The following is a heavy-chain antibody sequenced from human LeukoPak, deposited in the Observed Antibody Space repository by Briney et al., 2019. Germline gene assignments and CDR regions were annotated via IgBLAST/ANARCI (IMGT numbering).Heavy chain of an antibody. CDR1: GYSISSGYY. CDR2: IYHSGST. CDR3: ARAAMPDAFDI. V-gene: IGHV4-38-2*02. J-gene: IGHJ3*02. D-gene: IGHD2-2*01. Sequence: SETLSLTCTVSGYSISSGYYWGWIRQPPGKGLEWIGSIYHSGSTYYNPSLKSRVTISVDTSKTQFSLKLSSVTAADTAVYYCARAAMPDAFDIWGQGTMVTVSS.